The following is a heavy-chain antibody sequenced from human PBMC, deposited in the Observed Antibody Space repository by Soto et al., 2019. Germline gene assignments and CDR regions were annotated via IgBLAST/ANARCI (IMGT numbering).Heavy chain of an antibody. Sequence: VASVKVSCKASGYSFTSFDINWARQATGQGLEWMGYMNPNSGHTGYAQRFQGRVTMTRNTSISTAYMELSSLRSEDTAVYYCARSLAARRPLGFDPWGQGTLVTVSS. CDR2: MNPNSGHT. CDR3: ARSLAARRPLGFDP. J-gene: IGHJ5*02. CDR1: GYSFTSFD. D-gene: IGHD6-6*01. V-gene: IGHV1-8*01.